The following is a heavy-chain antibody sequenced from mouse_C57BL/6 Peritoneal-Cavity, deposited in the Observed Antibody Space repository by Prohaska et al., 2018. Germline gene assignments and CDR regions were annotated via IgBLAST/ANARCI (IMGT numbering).Heavy chain of an antibody. CDR2: INSAGSAI. D-gene: IGHD2-1*01. J-gene: IGHJ1*03. CDR3: MRYGNYWYFDV. V-gene: IGHV11-2*01. CDR1: GFTFSGFW. Sequence: EVQLLETGGGLVQPGGSRGLSCEGSGFTFSGFWMSWVRQTPGKTLEWIGAINSAGSAINYAPSIKDRFTIFRDNDKSTLYLQMSNVRSEDTATYFCMRYGNYWYFDVWGTGTTVTVSS.